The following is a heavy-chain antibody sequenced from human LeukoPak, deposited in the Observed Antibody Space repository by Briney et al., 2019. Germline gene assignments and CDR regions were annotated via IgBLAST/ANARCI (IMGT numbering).Heavy chain of an antibody. D-gene: IGHD3-22*01. J-gene: IGHJ3*02. CDR3: ARDVIAGYYYDSRGFFPI. Sequence: SETLSLTCTVSGGSISSSSYYWGWIRQPPGKGLEWIGSIYHSGSTYYNPSLKSRVTISVDTSMNQFSLKLSSVTAADTAVYYCARDVIAGYYYDSRGFFPIWGQGTMVTVSS. V-gene: IGHV4-39*07. CDR1: GGSISSSSYY. CDR2: IYHSGST.